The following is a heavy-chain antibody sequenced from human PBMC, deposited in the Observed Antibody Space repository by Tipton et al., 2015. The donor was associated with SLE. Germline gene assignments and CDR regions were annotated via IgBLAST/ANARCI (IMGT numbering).Heavy chain of an antibody. V-gene: IGHV4-30-2*01. CDR2: IYHSGST. Sequence: TLSLTCAVSGGSISSGGYSWSWIRQPPGKGLEWIGYIYHSGSTYYNPSLKSRVTISVDRSKNQFSLKLSSVTAADTAVYYCARLGARGGYFDYWGQGTLVTVSS. J-gene: IGHJ4*02. CDR1: GGSISSGGYS. D-gene: IGHD3-16*01. CDR3: ARLGARGGYFDY.